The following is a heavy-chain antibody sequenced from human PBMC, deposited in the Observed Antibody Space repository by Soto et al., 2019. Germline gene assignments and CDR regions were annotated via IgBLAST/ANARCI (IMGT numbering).Heavy chain of an antibody. D-gene: IGHD2-15*01. J-gene: IGHJ4*01. CDR3: ARGSGSFDY. CDR2: MSSSGSAI. V-gene: IGHV3-48*01. Sequence: GGSLRLSCAASGFTFSGYSMNWVRQAPGKGLEWVSYMSSSGSAIFYSDSVQGRFFISRDNAKNSLYLQMNSLRAEDTAVYYCARGSGSFDYWGHGALVTVSS. CDR1: GFTFSGYS.